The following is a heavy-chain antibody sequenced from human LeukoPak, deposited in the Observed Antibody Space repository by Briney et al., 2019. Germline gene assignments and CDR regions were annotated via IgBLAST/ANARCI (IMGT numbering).Heavy chain of an antibody. V-gene: IGHV3-30-3*01. CDR2: ISYDGSNK. CDR1: GFTFSSYA. J-gene: IGHJ4*02. Sequence: GGSLRLSCAASGFTFSSYAMHWVRQAPGKGLEWVAVISYDGSNKYYADSVKGRFTISRDNSKNTLYLQMNSLRAEDTAVYYCARDLRERWLQYVVDYWGQGTLVTVSS. CDR3: ARDLRERWLQYVVDY. D-gene: IGHD5-24*01.